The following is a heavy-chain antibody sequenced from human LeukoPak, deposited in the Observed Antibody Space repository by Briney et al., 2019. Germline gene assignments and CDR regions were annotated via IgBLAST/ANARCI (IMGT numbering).Heavy chain of an antibody. V-gene: IGHV5-51*01. CDR1: GYSFSTDW. D-gene: IGHD3-16*01. CDR2: NRPADSYI. Sequence: GESLKISCRGSGYSFSTDWIGWVRQMPGKGLEWMVINRPADSYIEYSPSFQGHVTISVDKSINTAYLQWSSLKASDGAFYYCAAGGGYWGQGTLVTVSS. CDR3: AAGGGY. J-gene: IGHJ4*02.